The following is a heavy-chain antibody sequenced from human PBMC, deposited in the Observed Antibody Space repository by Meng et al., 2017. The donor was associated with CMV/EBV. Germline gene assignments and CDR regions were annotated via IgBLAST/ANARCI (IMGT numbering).Heavy chain of an antibody. Sequence: SVKVSCKASGGTFSSYTISWVRQAPGQGLEWMGRIIPILGIANYAQKFQGRVTITADKSTSTAYMELSSLRSEDTAVYYCARDKDSSSSYDDGMDVWGQGTTVTVFS. CDR3: ARDKDSSSSYDDGMDV. CDR2: IIPILGIA. J-gene: IGHJ6*02. V-gene: IGHV1-69*04. D-gene: IGHD6-6*01. CDR1: GGTFSSYT.